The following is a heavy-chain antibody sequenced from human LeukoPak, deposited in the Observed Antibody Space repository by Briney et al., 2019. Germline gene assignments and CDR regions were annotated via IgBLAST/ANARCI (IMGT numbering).Heavy chain of an antibody. CDR1: GFTFRSSE. D-gene: IGHD4-17*01. CDR2: ISGTGNTI. CDR3: ARDSYNGDYVPGYFQH. V-gene: IGHV3-48*03. J-gene: IGHJ1*01. Sequence: GGSLRLSCATSGFTFRSSEMNWVRQAPGKGLEWVSYISGTGNTIYYTDSVKGRFTISRDNAKNSLYLQMNSLRAEDTAVSYCARDSYNGDYVPGYFQHWGQGTLVTVSS.